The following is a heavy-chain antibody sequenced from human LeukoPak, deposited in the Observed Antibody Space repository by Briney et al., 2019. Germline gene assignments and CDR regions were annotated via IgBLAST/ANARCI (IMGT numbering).Heavy chain of an antibody. D-gene: IGHD4-17*01. CDR3: AREGDYGEESPLSDY. Sequence: GGSLRLSCAASGFTFSSYAMHWVRQAPGKGLEWVAVISYDGSNKYYADSVKGRFTISRDNSKNTLYLQMNSLRAEDTAVYYCAREGDYGEESPLSDYWGQGTLVTVSS. CDR1: GFTFSSYA. V-gene: IGHV3-30-3*01. CDR2: ISYDGSNK. J-gene: IGHJ4*02.